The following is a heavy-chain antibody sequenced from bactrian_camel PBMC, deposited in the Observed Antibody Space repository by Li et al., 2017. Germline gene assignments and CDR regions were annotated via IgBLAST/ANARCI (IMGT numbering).Heavy chain of an antibody. J-gene: IGHJ4*01. Sequence: HVQLVESGGGSVQVGGSRRLSCAASTYIVNSKCLGWFRQAPGKERKGVARIDSDGSTSYADSVKGRFTTSRDNAKNTVYLQMNSLKSEDTALYYCVTLGRTYCITDYCDTHFNHWGEGTQVTVS. D-gene: IGHD3*01. CDR3: VTLGRTYCITDYCDTHFNH. CDR2: IDSDGST. CDR1: TYIVNSKC. V-gene: IGHV3S53*01.